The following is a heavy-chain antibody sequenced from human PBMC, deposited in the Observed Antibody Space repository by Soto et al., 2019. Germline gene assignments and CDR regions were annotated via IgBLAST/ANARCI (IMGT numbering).Heavy chain of an antibody. Sequence: QVQLEQSGAELKTPGASVKVSCKASGYPFTSSSISWVRQAPGQGLEWMGWISAYNVKINYAQKSQGRVSFPPDASTSTAYMELRRLRPDDTAVYYCAKIAADGYNLVSWVQGTRVTVSS. CDR2: ISAYNVKI. CDR3: AKIAADGYNLVS. D-gene: IGHD5-12*01. CDR1: GYPFTSSS. J-gene: IGHJ4*02. V-gene: IGHV1-18*01.